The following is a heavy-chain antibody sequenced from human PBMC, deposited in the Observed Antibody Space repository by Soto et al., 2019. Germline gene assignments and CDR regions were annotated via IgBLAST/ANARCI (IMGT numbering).Heavy chain of an antibody. CDR2: IYYRGST. D-gene: IGHD5-18*01. CDR3: ARVGDRAMAVSD. J-gene: IGHJ4*02. CDR1: GGSISSGDYY. V-gene: IGHV4-30-4*01. Sequence: QVQLQESGPGLVKPSQTLSLTCTVSGGSISSGDYYWSWIRQPPGKGLERIGYIYYRGSTYYNPSRKCRVTISVDTSKNQFSLKLRSVTAADTAVYYCARVGDRAMAVSDWGQGTLVTVSS.